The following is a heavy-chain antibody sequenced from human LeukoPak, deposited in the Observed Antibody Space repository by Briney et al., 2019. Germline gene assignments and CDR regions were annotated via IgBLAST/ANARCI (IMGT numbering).Heavy chain of an antibody. J-gene: IGHJ5*02. D-gene: IGHD5-24*01. CDR1: GGTFSNYP. Sequence: ASVKVSCKISGGTFSNYPIVWVRQAPGRGLEWLGGINPIYGTANYVEKVQGRFSLTAHESTATAYMELTSLTSDDTAMYFCATHTGGYNYWWFDIWGQGTLVTVSS. CDR3: ATHTGGYNYWWFDI. V-gene: IGHV1-69*01. CDR2: INPIYGTA.